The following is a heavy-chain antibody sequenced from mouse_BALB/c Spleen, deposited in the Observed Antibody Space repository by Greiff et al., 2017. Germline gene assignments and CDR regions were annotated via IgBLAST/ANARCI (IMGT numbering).Heavy chain of an antibody. Sequence: EVQLVESGAELVKPGASVKLSCTASGFNIKDTYMHWVKQRPEQGLEWIGRIDPANGNTKYDPKFQGKATITADTSSNTAYLQLSSLTSEDTAVYYCARDGYLAWFAYWGQGTLVTVSA. CDR2: IDPANGNT. CDR1: GFNIKDTY. J-gene: IGHJ3*01. CDR3: ARDGYLAWFAY. D-gene: IGHD2-3*01. V-gene: IGHV14-3*02.